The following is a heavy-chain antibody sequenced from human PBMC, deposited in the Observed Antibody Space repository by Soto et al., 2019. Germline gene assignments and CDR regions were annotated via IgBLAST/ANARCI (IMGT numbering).Heavy chain of an antibody. CDR1: GGSISSSSYY. V-gene: IGHV4-39*01. CDR2: IYYSGST. Sequence: PSETLSLTCTVSGGSISSSSYYWGWIRQPPGKGLEWIGSIYYSGSTYYNPSLKSRVTISVDTSKNQFSLKLSSVTAADTAVYYFARRFLYCTNGVCYTWFDPWGQGTLVTVSS. CDR3: ARRFLYCTNGVCYTWFDP. J-gene: IGHJ5*02. D-gene: IGHD2-8*01.